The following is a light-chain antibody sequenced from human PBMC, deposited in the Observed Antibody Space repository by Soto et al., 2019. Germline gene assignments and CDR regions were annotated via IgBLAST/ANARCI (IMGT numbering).Light chain of an antibody. CDR1: QNINNW. CDR3: QQYSGSSTT. J-gene: IGKJ1*01. V-gene: IGKV1-5*03. CDR2: KAS. Sequence: DIQMTQSPSTLSASVGDRVTITCRASQNINNWLAWYQQKPGQAPKLLIFKASNLENGVPSRFSGSGSVTEFTLSISSRQTDDFATYYCQQYSGSSTTCGQGTKVEVK.